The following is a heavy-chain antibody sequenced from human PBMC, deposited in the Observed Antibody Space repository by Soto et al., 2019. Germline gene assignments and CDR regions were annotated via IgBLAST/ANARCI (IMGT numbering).Heavy chain of an antibody. CDR3: ARQDYSNYRGGVDV. J-gene: IGHJ6*02. CDR2: IYPSDSDI. CDR1: GYSFTSHW. V-gene: IGHV5-51*01. D-gene: IGHD2-2*01. Sequence: EVQLVQSGAELKKPGESLKISCKTSGYSFTSHWIAWVRQMPGKGLEWMGIIYPSDSDIRYRPSFQGQVTISVDKSISTAYLQWSSLKASDTATYYCARQDYSNYRGGVDVWGQGTTVPVSS.